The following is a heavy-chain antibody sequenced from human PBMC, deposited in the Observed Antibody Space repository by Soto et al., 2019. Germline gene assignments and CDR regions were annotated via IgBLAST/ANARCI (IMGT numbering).Heavy chain of an antibody. V-gene: IGHV4-59*01. CDR3: ARESYYGSGATGVGY. D-gene: IGHD3-10*01. CDR1: DGSISNFY. Sequence: SETLSLTCTVSDGSISNFYWSWIRQPPGKGLEWIGYIYYSGTTSYNPSLNSRVTISVDTSKNQFSLKLNSVTAADTAVYYCARESYYGSGATGVGYWGLGTLVTVSS. J-gene: IGHJ4*02. CDR2: IYYSGTT.